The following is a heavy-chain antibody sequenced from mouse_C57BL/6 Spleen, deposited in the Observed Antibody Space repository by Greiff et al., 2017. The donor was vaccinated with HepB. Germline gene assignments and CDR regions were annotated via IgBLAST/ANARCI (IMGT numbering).Heavy chain of an antibody. D-gene: IGHD1-1*01. CDR2: INYDGSST. CDR3: AREYYGFDY. V-gene: IGHV5-16*01. CDR1: GFTFSDYY. J-gene: IGHJ2*01. Sequence: EVKLMESEGGLVQPGSSMKLSCTASGFTFSDYYMAWVRQVPEKGLEWVANINYDGSSTYYLDSLKSRFIISRDNAKNILYLQMSSLKSEDTATYYCAREYYGFDYWGQGTTLTVSS.